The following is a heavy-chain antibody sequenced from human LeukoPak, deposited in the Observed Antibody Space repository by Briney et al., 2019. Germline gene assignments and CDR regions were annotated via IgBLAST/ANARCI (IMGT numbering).Heavy chain of an antibody. J-gene: IGHJ6*02. D-gene: IGHD2-2*01. Sequence: GGSLRLSCAASGFTFSSYSMNWVRQAPGKGLEWVSSISSSSSYIYYADSVKGRFTISRDNAKNSLYLQMNSLRAEDTAVYYCARLYCSSTSCKARGYYYGMDVWGQGTTVTVSS. V-gene: IGHV3-21*01. CDR1: GFTFSSYS. CDR2: ISSSSSYI. CDR3: ARLYCSSTSCKARGYYYGMDV.